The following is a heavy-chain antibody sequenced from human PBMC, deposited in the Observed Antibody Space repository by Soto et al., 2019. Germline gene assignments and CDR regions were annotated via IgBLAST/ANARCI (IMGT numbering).Heavy chain of an antibody. Sequence: GGSLRLSCAASGFTFSSYAMSWVRQAPGKGLEWVSAISGSGGSTYYADSVKGRFTISRDNSKNTLYLQMNSLRAEDTAVYYCATGRGFGVAKGPDYWGQGTLVTVSS. CDR1: GFTFSSYA. CDR2: ISGSGGST. D-gene: IGHD3-3*01. CDR3: ATGRGFGVAKGPDY. J-gene: IGHJ4*02. V-gene: IGHV3-23*01.